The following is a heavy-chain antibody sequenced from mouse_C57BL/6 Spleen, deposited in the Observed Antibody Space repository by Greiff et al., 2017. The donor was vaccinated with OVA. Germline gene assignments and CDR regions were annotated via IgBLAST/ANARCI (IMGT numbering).Heavy chain of an antibody. V-gene: IGHV5-16*01. CDR3: ARDLGRVQYWYFDV. J-gene: IGHJ1*03. CDR1: GFTFSDYY. Sequence: EVKLVESEGGLVQPGSSMKLSCTASGFTFSDYYMAWVRQVPEKGLEWVANINYDGSSTYYLDSLKSRFIISRDNAKNILYLQMSSLKSEDTATYYCARDLGRVQYWYFDVWGTGTTVTVSS. CDR2: INYDGSST. D-gene: IGHD4-1*01.